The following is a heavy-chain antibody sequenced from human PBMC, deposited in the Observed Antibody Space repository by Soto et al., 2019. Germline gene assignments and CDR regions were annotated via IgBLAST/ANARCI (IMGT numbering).Heavy chain of an antibody. CDR1: AGTFSSYA. J-gene: IGHJ6*02. CDR3: ARAPLGYCTNGVCYRGMDV. Sequence: KVSCKASAGTFSSYAISWVRQAPGQGLEWMGGIIPIFGTANYAQKFQGRVTITADESTSTAYMELSSLRSEDTAVYYCARAPLGYCTNGVCYRGMDVWGQRTTVTVSS. V-gene: IGHV1-69*01. CDR2: IIPIFGTA. D-gene: IGHD2-8*01.